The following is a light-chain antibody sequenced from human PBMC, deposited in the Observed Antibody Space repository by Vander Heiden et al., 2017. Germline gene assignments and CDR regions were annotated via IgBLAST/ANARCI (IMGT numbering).Light chain of an antibody. CDR3: QSYDSSLSWV. CDR2: GNS. V-gene: IGLV1-40*01. Sequence: QSVLTQPPSVSGAPGQRVTIPCTGSSTNIGAGYDVHWYQQLPGTAPKLLIYGNSNRPSGVPDRFSGSKSGTSAYLAITGLQAEDEADYYCQSYDSSLSWVFGGGTKLTVL. J-gene: IGLJ3*02. CDR1: STNIGAGYD.